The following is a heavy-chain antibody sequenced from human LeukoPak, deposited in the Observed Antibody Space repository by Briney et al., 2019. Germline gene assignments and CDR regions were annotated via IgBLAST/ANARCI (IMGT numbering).Heavy chain of an antibody. J-gene: IGHJ5*02. D-gene: IGHD1/OR15-1a*01. CDR1: GYTFTSYD. CDR3: ARANTLGLLPGGWFDP. V-gene: IGHV1-8*01. CDR2: MNPNSGNT. Sequence: ASVKVSCKASGYTFTSYDINWVRQATGQGLEWMGWMNPNSGNTGYAQKFQGRVTMTRDTSISTAYMELSRLRSDDTAVYYCARANTLGLLPGGWFDPWGQGTLVTVSS.